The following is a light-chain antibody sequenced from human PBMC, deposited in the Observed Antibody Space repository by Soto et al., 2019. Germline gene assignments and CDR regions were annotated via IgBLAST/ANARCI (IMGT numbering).Light chain of an antibody. CDR1: GSNIGAGY. CDR3: GTWDTSLRAL. CDR2: DNN. Sequence: QSVLTQPSSVSGDPGQTVTISCTGSGSNIGAGYNVHWYQQLPGTAPKLLISDNNKRPSGIPDRFSGSKSGTSATLVITGLQTGDEADYYCGTWDTSLRALFGGGTKLTVL. J-gene: IGLJ3*02. V-gene: IGLV1-51*01.